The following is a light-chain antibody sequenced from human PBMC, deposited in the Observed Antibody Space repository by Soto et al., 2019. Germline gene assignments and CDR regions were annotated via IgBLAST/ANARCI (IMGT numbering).Light chain of an antibody. CDR3: QQYNSYSLT. CDR2: DSS. CDR1: QSISSW. Sequence: DIQMTQSPSTLPASEGDSVTITCRASQSISSWLAWYQQKPGKAPKLLIYDSSSLESGVPSRFSGSGSGTEFTLTISSLQPDDFATYYCQQYNSYSLTFGGGTKVEIK. V-gene: IGKV1-5*01. J-gene: IGKJ4*01.